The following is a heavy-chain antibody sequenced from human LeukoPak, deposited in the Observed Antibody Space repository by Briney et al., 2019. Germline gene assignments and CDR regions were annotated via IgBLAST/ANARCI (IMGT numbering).Heavy chain of an antibody. J-gene: IGHJ1*01. CDR2: IYHSGST. CDR3: ARGRTAVADLHH. CDR1: GYSISGGYY. V-gene: IGHV4-38-2*01. D-gene: IGHD6-19*01. Sequence: SETLSLTCAVSGYSISGGYYWGWFRQPPGKGLEWIGSIYHSGSTYYNPSLKSRVTISVDTPKNQFSLKVSSVTAADTAMYYCARGRTAVADLHHWGQGTLVTVSS.